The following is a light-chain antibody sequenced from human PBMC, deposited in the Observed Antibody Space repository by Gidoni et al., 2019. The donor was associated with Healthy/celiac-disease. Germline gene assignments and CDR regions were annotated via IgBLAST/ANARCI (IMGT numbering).Light chain of an antibody. CDR1: QGISSY. Sequence: DIQMTQSPSSLSASVGDRVTITCRASQGISSYLNWYQQKPGKAPKLLIYAASSLQSGVPSRFSGSGSGTDFTLTISSLQPEDFATYYCQQCYSTPGTFGGGTKVEIK. CDR2: AAS. J-gene: IGKJ4*01. CDR3: QQCYSTPGT. V-gene: IGKV1-39*01.